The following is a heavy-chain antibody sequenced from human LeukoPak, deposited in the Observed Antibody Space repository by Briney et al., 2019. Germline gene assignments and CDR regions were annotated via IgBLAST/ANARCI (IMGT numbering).Heavy chain of an antibody. CDR1: GGSISSYY. CDR3: ASEIAAAGRGIGY. Sequence: PSETLSLTCTVSGGSISSYYWCWIRQPAGKGLEWIGRIHASGNSNYNPSFKSRVTMSVDTSKNQFSLNLSSVTAADTAVYFCASEIAAAGRGIGYWGQGTLATASS. D-gene: IGHD6-13*01. J-gene: IGHJ4*02. CDR2: IHASGNS. V-gene: IGHV4-4*07.